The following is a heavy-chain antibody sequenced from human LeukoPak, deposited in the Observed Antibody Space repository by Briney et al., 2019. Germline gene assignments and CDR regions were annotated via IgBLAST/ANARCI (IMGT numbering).Heavy chain of an antibody. D-gene: IGHD2-2*01. CDR2: ISGSGGST. V-gene: IGHV3-23*01. CDR3: TKAYCSTTSCHGGYFDS. J-gene: IGHJ4*02. CDR1: GFTFSSYA. Sequence: GGSLRLSCAASGFTFSSYAMSWVRQAPGKGLEWVSAISGSGGSTYYAVSVKGRFTISRDNSKSTLYLQMNSLRAEDTAVYYCTKAYCSTTSCHGGYFDSWGQGTLVTVSS.